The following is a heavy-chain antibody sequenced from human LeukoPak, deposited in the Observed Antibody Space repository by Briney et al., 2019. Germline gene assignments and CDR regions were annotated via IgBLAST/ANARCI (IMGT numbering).Heavy chain of an antibody. CDR1: GGSISSGGYS. J-gene: IGHJ6*03. V-gene: IGHV4-30-2*01. Sequence: SQTLSLTCAVSGGSISSGGYSWSWIRQPPGKGLEWIGYIYHSGSTYYNPSLKSRVTISVDTSKNQFSLKLSSVTAADTAVYYCARRDFWSGKHYYYYYMDVWGKGTTVTVSS. CDR2: IYHSGST. D-gene: IGHD3-3*01. CDR3: ARRDFWSGKHYYYYYMDV.